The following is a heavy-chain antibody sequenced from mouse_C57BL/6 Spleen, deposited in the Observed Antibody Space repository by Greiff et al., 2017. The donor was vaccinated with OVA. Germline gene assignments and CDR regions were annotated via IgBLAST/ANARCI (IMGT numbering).Heavy chain of an antibody. V-gene: IGHV1-81*01. D-gene: IGHD2-4*01. CDR3: ARGDYDGGGFDY. CDR2: IYPRSGNT. J-gene: IGHJ2*01. Sequence: VQLQQSGAELARPGASVKLSCKASGYTFTSYGISWVKQRPGQGLEWIGEIYPRSGNTYYNEKFKGKATLTADKSSSTAYMELRSLTSEDSAVYFCARGDYDGGGFDYWGQGTTLTVSS. CDR1: GYTFTSYG.